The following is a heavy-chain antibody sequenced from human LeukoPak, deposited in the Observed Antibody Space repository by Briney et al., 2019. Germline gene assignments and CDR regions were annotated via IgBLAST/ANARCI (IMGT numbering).Heavy chain of an antibody. V-gene: IGHV3-53*01. CDR2: IYSGGST. D-gene: IGHD3-22*01. Sequence: GGSLRLSCAASGFTVSSNYMSWVRQAPGKGLEWVSVIYSGGSTYYADSVKGRLTVSRDNSKNTLYLQMNSLRAEDTAVYYCARGYPYYYDSSGYRWANDYWGQGTLVTVSS. J-gene: IGHJ4*02. CDR3: ARGYPYYYDSSGYRWANDY. CDR1: GFTVSSNY.